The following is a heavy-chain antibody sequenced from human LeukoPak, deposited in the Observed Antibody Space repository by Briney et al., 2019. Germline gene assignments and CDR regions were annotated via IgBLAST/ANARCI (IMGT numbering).Heavy chain of an antibody. Sequence: SETLSLTCAVSGGSISSGGYSWSWIRQPPGKGLEWIGYIYHSGSTYYNPSLKSRVTISVDRSKNQFSLKLSSVTAADTAVYYCARGTSSWYRGLDYWGQGTLVTVSS. CDR2: IYHSGST. V-gene: IGHV4-30-2*01. CDR1: GGSISSGGYS. D-gene: IGHD6-13*01. CDR3: ARGTSSWYRGLDY. J-gene: IGHJ4*02.